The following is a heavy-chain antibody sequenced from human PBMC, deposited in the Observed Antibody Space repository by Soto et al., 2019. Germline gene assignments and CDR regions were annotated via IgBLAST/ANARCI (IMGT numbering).Heavy chain of an antibody. D-gene: IGHD2-8*01. Sequence: GGSLRLSCAAAGLTFPILAVSWGRQTHGQGLERVSTMGSSDIDYADSSKCRFTISRGNCKDILLLQMNILSPADPAVYYSAKDHFSGSGVFDGFDVWGHGTMVTVAS. V-gene: IGHV3-23*01. J-gene: IGHJ3*01. CDR3: AKDHFSGSGVFDGFDV. CDR1: GLTFPILA. CDR2: MGSSDI.